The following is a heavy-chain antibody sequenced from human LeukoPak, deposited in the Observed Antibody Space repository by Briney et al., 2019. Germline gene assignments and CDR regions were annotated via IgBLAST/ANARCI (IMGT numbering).Heavy chain of an antibody. J-gene: IGHJ6*02. CDR3: ARDGGPIVVVPAAIRYYYYGMDV. V-gene: IGHV3-21*01. D-gene: IGHD2-2*01. Sequence: PGGSLRLSCAASGFTFSSYSMNWVRQAPGKGLECVSSISSSSSYIYYADSVKGRFTISRDNAKNSLYLQMNSLRAEDTAVYYCARDGGPIVVVPAAIRYYYYGMDVWGQGTTVTVSS. CDR2: ISSSSSYI. CDR1: GFTFSSYS.